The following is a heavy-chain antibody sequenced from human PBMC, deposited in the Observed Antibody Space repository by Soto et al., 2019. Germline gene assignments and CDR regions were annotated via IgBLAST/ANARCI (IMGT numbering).Heavy chain of an antibody. CDR2: IIPIFGTA. CDR3: ARVRPWAAAGTNWLDP. V-gene: IGHV1-69*06. CDR1: GGTFSSYA. D-gene: IGHD6-13*01. J-gene: IGHJ5*02. Sequence: GASVKVSCKASGGTFSSYAISWVRQAPGQGLEWMGGIIPIFGTANYAQKFQGRVTITADKSTSTAYMELSSLRSEDTAVYYCARVRPWAAAGTNWLDPWGQGTLVTVSS.